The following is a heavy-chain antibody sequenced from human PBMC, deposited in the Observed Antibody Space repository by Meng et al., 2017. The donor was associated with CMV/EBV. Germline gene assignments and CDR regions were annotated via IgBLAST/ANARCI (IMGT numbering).Heavy chain of an antibody. CDR2: LGYDGSIK. D-gene: IGHD5-12*01. V-gene: IGHV3-30*02. CDR3: AKDQDIVATGGAFDY. Sequence: GESLKISCAASGFTFSSYDMHWVRQAPGKGLEWVAFLGYDGSIKYYAESVKGRFTISRDNSKNTLSLQMNSLRTEDTALYYCAKDQDIVATGGAFDYWGQGTLVTVSS. CDR1: GFTFSSYD. J-gene: IGHJ4*02.